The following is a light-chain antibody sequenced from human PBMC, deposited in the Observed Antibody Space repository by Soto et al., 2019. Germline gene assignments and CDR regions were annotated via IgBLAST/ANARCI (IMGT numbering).Light chain of an antibody. V-gene: IGKV3-20*01. CDR2: AAS. CDR3: QQYGSSGT. CDR1: QSVSSSY. Sequence: VMTQSPLSLPVTLGQPASISCRASQSVSSSYLAWYQQKPGQAPRILIYAASNRATGIPDRFSGSGSGTDFTLTISRLEPEDFAVYYCQQYGSSGTFGQGTKVDIK. J-gene: IGKJ1*01.